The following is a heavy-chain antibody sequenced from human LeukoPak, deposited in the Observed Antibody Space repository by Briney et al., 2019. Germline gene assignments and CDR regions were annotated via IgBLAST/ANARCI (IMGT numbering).Heavy chain of an antibody. J-gene: IGHJ4*02. Sequence: PGGSLRLSCAASGFTFSSFWMSWVRQAPGKGLEWVANIKEDGSEKYYVDSVKGRFTISRDNAKTSLYLQMNSLRAEDTAVYYCARMRSIPTAGRAGNFDYWGQGTLVTVSS. CDR3: ARMRSIPTAGRAGNFDY. V-gene: IGHV3-7*01. CDR1: GFTFSSFW. D-gene: IGHD6-13*01. CDR2: IKEDGSEK.